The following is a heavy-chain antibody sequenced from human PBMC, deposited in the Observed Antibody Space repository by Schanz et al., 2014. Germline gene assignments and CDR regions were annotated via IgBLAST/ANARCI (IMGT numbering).Heavy chain of an antibody. J-gene: IGHJ4*02. CDR1: GFTFSTSA. D-gene: IGHD6-13*01. Sequence: EVQLLESGGGLVQPGGSLRLSCAASGFTFSTSAMSWVRQVPGKGLEWVSAILGLASTTYYADSVKGRFTMSRDNSKNTLYLQMNSLRAGDAAVYYCARGLIAAAGGAFDYWGQGTLVAVAA. CDR3: ARGLIAAAGGAFDY. CDR2: ILGLASTT. V-gene: IGHV3-23*01.